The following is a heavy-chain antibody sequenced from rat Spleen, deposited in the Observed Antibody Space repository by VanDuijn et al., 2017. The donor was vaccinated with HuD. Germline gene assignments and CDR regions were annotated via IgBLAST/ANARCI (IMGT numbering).Heavy chain of an antibody. V-gene: IGHV5-22*01. CDR1: GFTFSDYY. J-gene: IGHJ2*01. Sequence: EVQLVESGGGLVQPGRSMKLSCAASGFTFSDYYMAWVRQAPKKGLEWVASISYEGSSTYYGDSVKGRFTISRDNAKSTLYLQMNSLRSEDTATYYCARPYNSGYYVDYWGQGVMVTVSS. CDR3: ARPYNSGYYVDY. D-gene: IGHD4-3*01. CDR2: ISYEGSST.